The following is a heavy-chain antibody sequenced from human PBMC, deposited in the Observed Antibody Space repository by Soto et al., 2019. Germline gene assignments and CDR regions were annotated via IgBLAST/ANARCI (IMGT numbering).Heavy chain of an antibody. CDR1: GGSISSGGYY. D-gene: IGHD3-10*01. CDR2: IYYSGST. Sequence: SETLSLTCTVSGGSISSGGYYWSWIRQHPGKGLEWIGYIYYSGSTYYNPSLKSRVTISVDTSKNQFSLKLSSVTAADTAVYYCARDKKTSGSYLLLRPGPTENWGQGTLVTVSS. CDR3: ARDKKTSGSYLLLRPGPTEN. J-gene: IGHJ4*02. V-gene: IGHV4-31*03.